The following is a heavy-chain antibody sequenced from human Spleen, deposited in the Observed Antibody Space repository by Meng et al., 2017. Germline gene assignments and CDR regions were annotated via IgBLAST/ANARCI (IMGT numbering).Heavy chain of an antibody. Sequence: GSLRLSCAVSGYSITGSYNWGWIRQSPGKGLEWIGSIYHSGSTYYNPSLKSRVTISTDTSKNQFSLKLTSVTAADTAVYYCARDSSSSWFPAYYFDYWGQGTLVTVSS. J-gene: IGHJ4*02. CDR1: GYSITGSYN. CDR2: IYHSGST. D-gene: IGHD6-13*01. V-gene: IGHV4-38-2*02. CDR3: ARDSSSSWFPAYYFDY.